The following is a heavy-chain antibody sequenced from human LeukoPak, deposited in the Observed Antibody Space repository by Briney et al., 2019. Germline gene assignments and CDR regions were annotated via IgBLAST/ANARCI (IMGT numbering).Heavy chain of an antibody. Sequence: SETLSLTCAVYGGSFSGYYWSWIRQPPGKGLEWIGEINHSGGTNYNPSLKSRVTISVDTSKNQFSLKLSSVTAADTAVYYCARGRYDFWSGYYDRFDPWGQGTLVTVSS. V-gene: IGHV4-34*01. CDR1: GGSFSGYY. CDR3: ARGRYDFWSGYYDRFDP. D-gene: IGHD3-3*01. J-gene: IGHJ5*02. CDR2: INHSGGT.